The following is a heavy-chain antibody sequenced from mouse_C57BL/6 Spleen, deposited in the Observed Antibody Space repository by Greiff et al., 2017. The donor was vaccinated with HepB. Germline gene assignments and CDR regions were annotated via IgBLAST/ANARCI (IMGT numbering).Heavy chain of an antibody. V-gene: IGHV1-18*01. D-gene: IGHD4-1*01. CDR2: INPNNGGT. Sequence: EVKLVESGPELVKPGASVKIPCKASGYTFTDYNMDWVKQSHGKSLEWIGDINPNNGGTIYNQKFKGKATLTVDKSSSTAYMELRSLTSEDTAVYYCARSPYLGWYFDVWGTGTTVTVSS. J-gene: IGHJ1*03. CDR1: GYTFTDYN. CDR3: ARSPYLGWYFDV.